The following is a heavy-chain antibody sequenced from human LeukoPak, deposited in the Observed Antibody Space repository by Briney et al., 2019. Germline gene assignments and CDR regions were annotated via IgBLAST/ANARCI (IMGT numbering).Heavy chain of an antibody. J-gene: IGHJ4*02. CDR1: GGSFSGYY. V-gene: IGHV4-34*01. D-gene: IGHD6-6*01. CDR3: AGRDLVNPSIAARLADY. CDR2: INHSGST. Sequence: SETLSLTCAVYGGSFSGYYWSWIRQPPGKGLEWIGEINHSGSTNYNPSLKSRVTISVDTSKNQFSLKLSSVTAADTAVYYCAGRDLVNPSIAARLADYWGQGTLVTVSS.